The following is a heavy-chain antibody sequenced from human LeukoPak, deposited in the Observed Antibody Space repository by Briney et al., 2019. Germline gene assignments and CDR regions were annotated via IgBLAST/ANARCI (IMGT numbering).Heavy chain of an antibody. J-gene: IGHJ3*02. CDR2: MRNKANSYTT. Sequence: GGSLRLSCAASGFTFSSYWMSWVRQAPGKGLEWVGRMRNKANSYTTENAASVKGRLTLSRDDSKRLVFLQLNSLKIEDTAVYYCARSPESGGNVFDIWGQGTMVTVSS. CDR3: ARSPESGGNVFDI. CDR1: GFTFSSYW. V-gene: IGHV3-72*01. D-gene: IGHD1-14*01.